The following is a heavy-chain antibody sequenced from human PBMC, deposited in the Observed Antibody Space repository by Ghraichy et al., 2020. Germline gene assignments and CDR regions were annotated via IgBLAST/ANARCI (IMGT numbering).Heavy chain of an antibody. CDR1: GFTFSSYD. V-gene: IGHV3-13*01. CDR2: IGTAGDT. D-gene: IGHD1-1*01. CDR3: ARVGSFNGMDV. J-gene: IGHJ6*02. Sequence: GESLNISCAASGFTFSSYDMHWVRQATGKGLEWVSAIGTAGDTYYPGSVKGRFTISRENAKNSLYLQMNSLRAGDTAVYYCARVGSFNGMDVWGQGTTVTVSS.